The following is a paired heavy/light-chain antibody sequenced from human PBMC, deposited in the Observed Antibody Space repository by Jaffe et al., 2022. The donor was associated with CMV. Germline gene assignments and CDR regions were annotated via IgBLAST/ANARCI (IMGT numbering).Heavy chain of an antibody. CDR1: GFAFDSYA. V-gene: IGHV3-23*01. Sequence: EVQLLESGGGLGQPGGSLRLSCVTSGFAFDSYAMTWVRQAPGKGLEWVSKISASGSSTYYADSVEGRFTISRDNSKNTLYLQMNSLRAEDTAIYYCAKDVVPTKTCAFGYCYYYGLDVWGQGATVTVSS. CDR2: ISASGSST. J-gene: IGHJ6*02. D-gene: IGHD3-10*01. CDR3: AKDVVPTKTCAFGYCYYYGLDV.
Light chain of an antibody. V-gene: IGKV1-9*01. J-gene: IGKJ2*01. CDR3: QQLYSYPRT. CDR2: AAS. CDR1: QGISSS. Sequence: DIQLTQSPSFLSASIGDRVTITCRASQGISSSLAWYRQKPGKAPNLLIYAASTLQSGVPSRFSGSGSGTEFTLTINSLQPEDFATYYCQQLYSYPRTFGQGTKLEIK.